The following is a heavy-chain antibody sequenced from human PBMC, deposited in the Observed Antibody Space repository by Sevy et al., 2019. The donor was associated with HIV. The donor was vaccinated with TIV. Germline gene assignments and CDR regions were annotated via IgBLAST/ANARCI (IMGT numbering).Heavy chain of an antibody. J-gene: IGHJ3*02. CDR3: ARTPTGTIFGVVPAFDI. CDR1: GFTFSSYW. V-gene: IGHV3-7*01. Sequence: GGSLRLSCAASGFTFSSYWMSWVRQAPGKGLEWVANIKQDGSKKYYVDSVKGRFTISRDNAKNSLYLQMNSLRAEDTAVYYCARTPTGTIFGVVPAFDIWGQGTMVTVSS. D-gene: IGHD3-3*01. CDR2: IKQDGSKK.